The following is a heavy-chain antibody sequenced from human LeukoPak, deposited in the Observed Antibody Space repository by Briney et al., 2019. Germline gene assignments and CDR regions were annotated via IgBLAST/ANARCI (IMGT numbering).Heavy chain of an antibody. CDR3: ARNYGDYHFDY. D-gene: IGHD4-17*01. CDR1: GGSVSSGSYY. Sequence: LSETLSLTCTVSGGSVSSGSYYWSWIRQPPGKGLEWIGYIYYSGSTNYNPSLKSRVTISVDTSKNQFPLKLSSVTAADTAVYYCARNYGDYHFDYWGQGTLVTVSS. CDR2: IYYSGST. J-gene: IGHJ4*02. V-gene: IGHV4-61*01.